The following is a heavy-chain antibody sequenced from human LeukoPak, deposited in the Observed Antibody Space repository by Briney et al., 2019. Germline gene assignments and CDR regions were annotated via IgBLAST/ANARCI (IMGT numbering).Heavy chain of an antibody. CDR2: IYHSGST. V-gene: IGHV4-4*02. CDR3: ARVSSGATTVDY. D-gene: IGHD1-26*01. Sequence: PSETLSLTCAVSGGFISSSNWWSWVRQPPGKGLEWIGEIYHSGSTNYNPSLKSRVTISVDKSKNQFSLKLSSVTAADTAVYYCARVSSGATTVDYWGQGTLVTVSS. CDR1: GGFISSSNW. J-gene: IGHJ4*02.